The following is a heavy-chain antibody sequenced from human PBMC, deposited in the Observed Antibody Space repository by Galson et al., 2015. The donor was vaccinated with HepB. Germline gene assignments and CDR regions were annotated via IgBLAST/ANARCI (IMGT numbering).Heavy chain of an antibody. D-gene: IGHD3-10*01. CDR3: PREGGSGSGTYYTAVYDYNNMDL. Sequence: PVKVSCKASGGTFSSSAISWVRQAPGQELEWMGGIIPIVGTTNYARTFQGRVTITAHKSTSTASMELSSLRSEDTAVYYCPREGGSGSGTYYTAVYDYNNMDLWGQGTTVTVSS. CDR2: IIPIVGTT. CDR1: GGTFSSSA. J-gene: IGHJ6*02. V-gene: IGHV1-69*06.